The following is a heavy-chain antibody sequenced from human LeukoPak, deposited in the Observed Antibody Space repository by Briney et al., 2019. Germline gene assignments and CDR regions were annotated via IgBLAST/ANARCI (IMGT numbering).Heavy chain of an antibody. D-gene: IGHD5-24*01. CDR1: GFTFSNSY. CDR2: IKSKTDGGTT. CDR3: TTALEMATMGHDY. Sequence: GGSLRLSCAASGFTFSNSYMSWIRQAPGKGLEWVGRIKSKTDGGTTDYAAPVKGRFTISRDDSKNTLYLQMNSLKTEDTAVYYCTTALEMATMGHDYWGQGTLVTVSS. V-gene: IGHV3-15*01. J-gene: IGHJ4*02.